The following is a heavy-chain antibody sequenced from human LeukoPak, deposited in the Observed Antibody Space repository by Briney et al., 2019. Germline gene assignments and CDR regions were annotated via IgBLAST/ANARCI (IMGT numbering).Heavy chain of an antibody. J-gene: IGHJ6*03. CDR3: AYNRKPLAGYYYYYMDV. V-gene: IGHV1-69*05. CDR1: GGTFSSYA. CDR2: IIPIFGTA. Sequence: EASVKVSCKASGGTFSSYAISWVRQAPGQGLEWMGGIIPIFGTANYAQKFQGRVTITTDESTSTAYMELSSLRSEDTAVYYCAYNRKPLAGYYYYYMDVWGKGTTVTVSS. D-gene: IGHD1-14*01.